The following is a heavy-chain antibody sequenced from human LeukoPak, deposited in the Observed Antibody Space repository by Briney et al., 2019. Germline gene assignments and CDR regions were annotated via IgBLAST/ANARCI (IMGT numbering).Heavy chain of an antibody. J-gene: IGHJ4*02. CDR1: GFTFSSYE. Sequence: GGSLRLSCAASGFTFSSYEMNWVRQAPGKGLEWVSYISSSGSTIYYADSVKGRFTISRDKAKNSLYLEMNSLRAEDTAVYSCARPTTVTTGYFDYWGQGTLVTVSS. D-gene: IGHD4-17*01. V-gene: IGHV3-48*03. CDR2: ISSSGSTI. CDR3: ARPTTVTTGYFDY.